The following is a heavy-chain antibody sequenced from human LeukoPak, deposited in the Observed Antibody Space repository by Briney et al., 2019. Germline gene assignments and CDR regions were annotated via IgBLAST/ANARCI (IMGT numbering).Heavy chain of an antibody. D-gene: IGHD1-26*01. CDR2: ISFDATKE. V-gene: IGHV3-30*01. CDR3: ARFKVGSNTTQKNAFDI. CDR1: GFTFSNYA. Sequence: GGSLRLSCAALGFTFSNYAMHWVRQAPGKGLEWVAVISFDATKEYFAKSVKGRFTISRDNSKSTLFLQMDSLRVEDTALYFCARFKVGSNTTQKNAFDIWGRGTVVTVSS. J-gene: IGHJ3*02.